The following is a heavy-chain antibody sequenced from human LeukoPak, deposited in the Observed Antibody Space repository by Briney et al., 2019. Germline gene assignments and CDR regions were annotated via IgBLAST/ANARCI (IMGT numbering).Heavy chain of an antibody. CDR1: GGSISSGGYS. J-gene: IGHJ6*02. Sequence: SETLSLTCAVSGGSISSGGYSWSWIRQPPGKGLEWIGYIYHSGSTYYNPSLKSRVTISVDRSKNQFSLKLSSVTAADTAVYYCARAPRYYDFWSGYQTGYGMDVWGQGTTVTVSS. CDR3: ARAPRYYDFWSGYQTGYGMDV. D-gene: IGHD3-3*01. V-gene: IGHV4-30-2*01. CDR2: IYHSGST.